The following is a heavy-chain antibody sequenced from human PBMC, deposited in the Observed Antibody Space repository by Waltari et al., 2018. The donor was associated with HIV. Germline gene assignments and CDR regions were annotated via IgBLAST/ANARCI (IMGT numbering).Heavy chain of an antibody. CDR2: IYPGDSDT. D-gene: IGHD2-21*02. J-gene: IGHJ5*02. CDR1: GYSFTRYW. V-gene: IGHV5-51*03. CDR3: ARRGGSYCGGDCYENWFDP. Sequence: EVQLVQSGAEVKKPGESLKISCTGSGYSFTRYWIGWVSQMHGTGQEWMAIIYPGDSDTRYSPSFQGQVTISADKSISTAYLQWSSLKASDTAMYYCARRGGSYCGGDCYENWFDPWGQGTLVTVSS.